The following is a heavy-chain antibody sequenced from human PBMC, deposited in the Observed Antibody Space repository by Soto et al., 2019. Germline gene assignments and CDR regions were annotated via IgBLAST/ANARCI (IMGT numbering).Heavy chain of an antibody. D-gene: IGHD6-19*01. J-gene: IGHJ4*02. CDR1: GFTFTRYS. CDR3: ARQGEGSSGWGVGDY. Sequence: GGSLRLSCAASGFTFTRYSMNWVRQAPGKGLEWVSSISSTTNYIYYGDSMKGRFTISRDNAKNSLYLEMNSLKASDTAMYYCARQGEGSSGWGVGDYWGQGTLVTVSS. CDR2: ISSTTNYI. V-gene: IGHV3-21*04.